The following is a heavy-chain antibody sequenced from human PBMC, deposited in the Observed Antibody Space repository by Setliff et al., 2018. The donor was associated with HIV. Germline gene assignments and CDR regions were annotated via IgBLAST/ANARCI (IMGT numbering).Heavy chain of an antibody. Sequence: ASVKVSCKASGYTFTSYYMHWVRRAPGQGLEWMGIINPSGGGTTYARKFQGRVTVTRDTSTTTVYMELSGLRSEDTAVYYCARASEAGTIDYWGQGTRVTVSS. CDR1: GYTFTSYY. V-gene: IGHV1-46*01. CDR3: ARASEAGTIDY. J-gene: IGHJ4*02. D-gene: IGHD1-1*01. CDR2: INPSGGGT.